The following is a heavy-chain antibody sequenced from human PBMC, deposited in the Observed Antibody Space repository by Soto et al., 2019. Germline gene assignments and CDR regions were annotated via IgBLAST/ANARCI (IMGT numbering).Heavy chain of an antibody. V-gene: IGHV4-39*01. D-gene: IGHD3-9*01. CDR1: GGSISSSSYY. Sequence: SETLSLTCSVSGGSISSSSYYWGWIRQPPGKGLEWIGSIYYSGSAYYNPSLKSRVTISVDKSKNQFSLKLSSLTAADTAVYYCARLEGLATISYYFDFWGQGTLVTVSS. J-gene: IGHJ4*02. CDR2: IYYSGSA. CDR3: ARLEGLATISYYFDF.